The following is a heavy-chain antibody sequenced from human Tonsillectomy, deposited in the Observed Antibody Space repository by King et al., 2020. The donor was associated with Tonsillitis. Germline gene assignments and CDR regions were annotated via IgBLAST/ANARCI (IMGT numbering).Heavy chain of an antibody. Sequence: WMNWVRQAPGKVLELVANIKQDGSEKYYVDSVKGRFTISRDNSKNSLFLQINILRADDTAVYYCARDGTTGDFDYWGKGTLVTVYS. CDR3: ARDGTTGDFDY. D-gene: IGHD1-1*01. CDR2: IKQDGSEK. CDR1: W. V-gene: IGHV3-7*03. J-gene: IGHJ4*02.